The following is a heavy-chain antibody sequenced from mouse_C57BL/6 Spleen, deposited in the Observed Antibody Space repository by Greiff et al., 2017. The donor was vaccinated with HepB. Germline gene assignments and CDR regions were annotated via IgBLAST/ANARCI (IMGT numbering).Heavy chain of an antibody. CDR2: IWSGGST. D-gene: IGHD6-5*01. CDR3: ARKGPIEQGFAY. Sequence: VKVVESGPGLVQPSQSLSITCTVSGFSLTSYGVHWVRQSPGKGLEWLGVIWSGGSTDYNAAFISRLSISKDNSKSQVFFKMNSLQADDTAIYYCARKGPIEQGFAYWGQGTLVTVSA. J-gene: IGHJ3*01. CDR1: GFSLTSYG. V-gene: IGHV2-2*01.